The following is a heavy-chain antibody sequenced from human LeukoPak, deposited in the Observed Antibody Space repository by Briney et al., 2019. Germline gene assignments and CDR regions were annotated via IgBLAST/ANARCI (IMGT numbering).Heavy chain of an antibody. CDR1: GFTFNTYW. V-gene: IGHV3-7*01. CDR2: INQDGTEK. D-gene: IGHD3-22*01. CDR3: ARDLYYFESEGYYASDY. Sequence: PGGSLRLSCEAPGFTFNTYWMSWVRQVPGKGLEWVANINQDGTEKHYVDSVRGRFTISRDNAKNSLFLQMNSLRAEDTAVYFCARDLYYFESEGYYASDYWGQGTLVTVSS. J-gene: IGHJ4*02.